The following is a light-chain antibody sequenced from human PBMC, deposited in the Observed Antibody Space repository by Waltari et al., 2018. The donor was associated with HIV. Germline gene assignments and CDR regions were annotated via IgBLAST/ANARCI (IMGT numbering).Light chain of an antibody. CDR3: CSYAGSHPVV. J-gene: IGLJ2*01. CDR1: SSDVGGYNL. V-gene: IGLV2-8*01. Sequence: QSALTQPPSASGSPGQSVTISCTGTSSDVGGYNLVSWYQQHPGKAPKLMIYEVSKRPSGVSDRFSGSKSGNTASLTVSGLQAEDEADYYCCSYAGSHPVVFGAGTKVTVL. CDR2: EVS.